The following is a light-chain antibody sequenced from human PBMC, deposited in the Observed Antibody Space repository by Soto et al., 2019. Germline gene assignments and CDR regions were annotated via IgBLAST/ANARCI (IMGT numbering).Light chain of an antibody. V-gene: IGKV1-17*01. CDR2: AAS. Sequence: DIQMTQSPSSLSASVGDRVTITCRASQGIRNDLGWYQQKPGKAPKRLIYAASSLQSGVPSRFSGSGSGTEFTLAISRLEPEDFAVYFCQQFGTSPFAFGPGTKVEIK. CDR3: QQFGTSPFA. CDR1: QGIRND. J-gene: IGKJ3*01.